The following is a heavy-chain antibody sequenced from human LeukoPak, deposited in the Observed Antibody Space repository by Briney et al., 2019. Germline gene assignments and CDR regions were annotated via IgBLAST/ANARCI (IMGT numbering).Heavy chain of an antibody. Sequence: GASVKVSCKASGYTFTSYGISWVRQAPGQGLEWMGWISAYNGNTNYAQKLQGRVTMTTDTSTSTAYMELRSLRSDDTAVYYCARFYIAAQYYYGMDVWAKGPRSPSP. J-gene: IGHJ6*02. CDR1: GYTFTSYG. CDR3: ARFYIAAQYYYGMDV. V-gene: IGHV1-18*01. D-gene: IGHD2/OR15-2a*01. CDR2: ISAYNGNT.